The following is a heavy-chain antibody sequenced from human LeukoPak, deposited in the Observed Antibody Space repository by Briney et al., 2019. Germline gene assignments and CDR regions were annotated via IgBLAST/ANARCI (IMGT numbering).Heavy chain of an antibody. CDR3: ARQSITDFDY. CDR2: IYYSGST. V-gene: IGHV4-59*01. CDR1: GGSINSYY. D-gene: IGHD1-14*01. J-gene: IGHJ4*02. Sequence: SETLSLTCTVSGGSINSYYWSWIRQPPGKGLEWIGYIYYSGSTNYNPSLKSRVTISVDTSKNQFSLKLSSVTAADTAVYYRARQSITDFDYWGQGTLVTVSS.